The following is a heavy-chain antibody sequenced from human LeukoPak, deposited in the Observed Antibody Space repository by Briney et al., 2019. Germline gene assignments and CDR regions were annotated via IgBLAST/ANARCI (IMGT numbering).Heavy chain of an antibody. CDR3: ATTAMVLGYYYGMDV. CDR1: GYTFTGYY. Sequence: ASVKVSCKASGYTFTGYYMHWVRQAPGQGLEWMGGFDPEDGETIYAQKFQGRVTMTEDTSTDTAYMELSSLRSEDTAVYYCATTAMVLGYYYGMDVWGQGTTVTVSS. D-gene: IGHD5-18*01. V-gene: IGHV1-24*01. CDR2: FDPEDGET. J-gene: IGHJ6*02.